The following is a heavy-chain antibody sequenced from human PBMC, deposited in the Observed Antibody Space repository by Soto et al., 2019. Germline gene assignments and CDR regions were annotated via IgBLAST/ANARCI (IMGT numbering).Heavy chain of an antibody. CDR1: GDSISSGYN. CDR3: ARQTAGGYYYYYGMDV. J-gene: IGHJ6*02. V-gene: IGHV4-38-2*01. Sequence: PSATLSLTCAVSGDSISSGYNWAWIRQPPGKWLEGGASIYHSGTTYYNPSLTSRVTISVDTSKNQFSLKLTSVTAADSAVYYCARQTAGGYYYYYGMDVWGQGTTVT. D-gene: IGHD2-21*02. CDR2: IYHSGTT.